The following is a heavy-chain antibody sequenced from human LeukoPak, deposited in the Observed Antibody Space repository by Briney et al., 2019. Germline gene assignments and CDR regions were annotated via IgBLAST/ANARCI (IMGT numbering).Heavy chain of an antibody. CDR1: GFTFSGYW. Sequence: GGSLRLSCAASGFTFSGYWMSWVRQAPGKGLEWVANIKQDGSEKYYVDSVKGRFTISRDNAKNSLYLQMNNLRAEDTAVYYCASLGYCSTITCNSPFAYWGQGSLVAVSS. CDR2: IKQDGSEK. D-gene: IGHD2-2*01. V-gene: IGHV3-7*02. CDR3: ASLGYCSTITCNSPFAY. J-gene: IGHJ4*02.